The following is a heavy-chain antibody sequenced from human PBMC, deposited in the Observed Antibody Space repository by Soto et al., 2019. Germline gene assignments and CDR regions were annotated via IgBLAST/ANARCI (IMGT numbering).Heavy chain of an antibody. J-gene: IGHJ6*02. D-gene: IGHD3-3*01. CDR1: GYNFDTYW. Sequence: GESLKISCKGSGYNFDTYWVGWVRQMPGKGLEWMGIFYPGDSQIKYSPSFQGQISISVDKSISTAYLQWSSLKASDTAMYYCARSKYSTNWSHGIDVWGQGTTVTVSS. CDR2: FYPGDSQI. V-gene: IGHV5-51*01. CDR3: ARSKYSTNWSHGIDV.